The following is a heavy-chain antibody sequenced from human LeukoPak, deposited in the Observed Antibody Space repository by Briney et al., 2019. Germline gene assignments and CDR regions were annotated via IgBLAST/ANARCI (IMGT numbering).Heavy chain of an antibody. D-gene: IGHD6-19*01. J-gene: IGHJ6*03. CDR3: ARTAVAGTRDYYYYYMDV. CDR1: GYSFTSYW. V-gene: IGHV5-51*01. Sequence: GESLKISCKGSGYSFTSYWIGWVRQMPGKGLEWMGIIYPGDSDTRYSPPFQGQVTISADKSISTAYLQWSSLKASDTAMYYCARTAVAGTRDYYYYYMDVWGKGTTVTVSS. CDR2: IYPGDSDT.